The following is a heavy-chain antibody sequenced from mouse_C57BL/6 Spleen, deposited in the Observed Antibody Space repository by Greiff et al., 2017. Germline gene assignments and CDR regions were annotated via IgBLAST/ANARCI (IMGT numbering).Heavy chain of an antibody. CDR3: ERGDSEGGYYYAMDY. V-gene: IGHV1-39*01. CDR1: GYSFTDYN. D-gene: IGHD2-12*01. Sequence: EVQLQQSGPELVKPGASVKISCKASGYSFTDYNMNWVKQSNGKSLEWIGVINPNYGKTSYNQNVKGKATLTVDQSSSTAYMQLNSLTAEDSAVYYCERGDSEGGYYYAMDYWGQGTSVTVSS. CDR2: INPNYGKT. J-gene: IGHJ4*01.